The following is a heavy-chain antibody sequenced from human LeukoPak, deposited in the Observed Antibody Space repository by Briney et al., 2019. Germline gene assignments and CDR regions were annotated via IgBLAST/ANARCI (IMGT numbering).Heavy chain of an antibody. CDR1: GFTFSSCG. CDR2: IGPTGTDR. J-gene: IGHJ4*02. CDR3: ATETIGRHYDY. Sequence: GGSLRLSCAASGFTFSSCGFNWVRQAPGKGLGWVSSIGPTGTDRYYAASVRGRFTISRDNAKNSMYLQMDSLRDEDTAVYYCATETIGRHYDYWGQGTLLTVSS. D-gene: IGHD1-14*01. V-gene: IGHV3-21*01.